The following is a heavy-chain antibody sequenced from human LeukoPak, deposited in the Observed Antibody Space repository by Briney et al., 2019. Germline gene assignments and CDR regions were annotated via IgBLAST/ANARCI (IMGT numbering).Heavy chain of an antibody. J-gene: IGHJ3*02. CDR2: IYYSGST. V-gene: IGHV4-39*07. Sequence: PSETLSLTCTVSGGSISSSSYYWGWIRQPPGKGLEWIGSIYYSGSTYYNPSLKSRVTISVDTSKNQFSLKLSSVTAADTAVYYCASPEGNSYGWENAFDIWGQGTMVTVSS. CDR1: GGSISSSSYY. D-gene: IGHD6-19*01. CDR3: ASPEGNSYGWENAFDI.